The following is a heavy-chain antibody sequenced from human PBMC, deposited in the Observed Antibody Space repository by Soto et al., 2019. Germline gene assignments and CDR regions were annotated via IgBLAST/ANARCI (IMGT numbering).Heavy chain of an antibody. CDR1: GFTFSSYS. CDR3: ARDYGIVVVVADTDAFDI. CDR2: ISSSSSYI. D-gene: IGHD2-15*01. J-gene: IGHJ3*02. Sequence: GGSLRLSCAASGFTFSSYSMNWVRQAPGKRLEWVSSISSSSSYIYYADSVKGRFTISRDNAKNSLYLQMNSLRAEDTAVYYCARDYGIVVVVADTDAFDIWGQGTMVTVSS. V-gene: IGHV3-21*01.